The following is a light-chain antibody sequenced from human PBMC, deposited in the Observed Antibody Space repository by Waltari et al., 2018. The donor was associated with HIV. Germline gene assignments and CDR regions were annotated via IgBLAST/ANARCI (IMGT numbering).Light chain of an antibody. CDR2: INSGGTY. CDR1: SGHRPYA. V-gene: IGLV4-69*01. J-gene: IGLJ2*01. Sequence: QLVLTQSPSASASLGASVRLTCTLSSGHRPYAIPWHQQRPEKGPRYLMRINSGGTYDKRDGIPDRFSGSSSGAERYLSIASLQSEDEADYYCQTWATGMVFGGGTKLTVL. CDR3: QTWATGMV.